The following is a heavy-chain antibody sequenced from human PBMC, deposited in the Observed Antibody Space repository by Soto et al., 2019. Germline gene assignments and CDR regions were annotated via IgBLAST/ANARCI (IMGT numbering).Heavy chain of an antibody. CDR1: RYTFISYD. D-gene: IGHD4-4*01. J-gene: IGHJ4*02. Sequence: QVQLVQSGAEVKKPGASVKVSCKASRYTFISYDINWVRQATGQGLEWMGWMNPKSANTGYAQNFQGRVTMPRNTSISTAYMELSSLRSEDTAVYYCARSPSWETTVTPYYFDYWGQGTLVTVSS. V-gene: IGHV1-8*01. CDR3: ARSPSWETTVTPYYFDY. CDR2: MNPKSANT.